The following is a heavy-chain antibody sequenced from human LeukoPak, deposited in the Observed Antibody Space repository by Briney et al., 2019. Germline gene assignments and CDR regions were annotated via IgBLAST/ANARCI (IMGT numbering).Heavy chain of an antibody. J-gene: IGHJ4*02. CDR1: GGSISSYF. CDR2: ISYSGST. Sequence: SETLSLTCTVSGGSISSYFWSWFRQPPGKGLEWIGYISYSGSTNYNPSLKSRITISLDTSKNQFSLKLSSVTAADTAVYYCARRRERRRTDRFDYFDYWGQGALVAVSS. D-gene: IGHD1-26*01. V-gene: IGHV4-59*08. CDR3: ARRRERRRTDRFDYFDY.